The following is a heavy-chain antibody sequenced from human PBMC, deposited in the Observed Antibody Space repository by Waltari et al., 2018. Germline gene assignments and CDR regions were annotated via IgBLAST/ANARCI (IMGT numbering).Heavy chain of an antibody. CDR2: IKQDGTEK. V-gene: IGHV3-7*04. CDR1: GFTFSTYS. D-gene: IGHD6-13*01. CDR3: ARDEMHRTTWYHF. Sequence: EVQLVESGGGMVQPGGSLRLSCAVSGFTFSTYSMTWVRQAPGKGLEWVANIKQDGTEKYYVDSVKGQFSISRDNGKNLLYLHMNSLRADDTAVYYCARDEMHRTTWYHFWGQGTQVTVSS. J-gene: IGHJ4*02.